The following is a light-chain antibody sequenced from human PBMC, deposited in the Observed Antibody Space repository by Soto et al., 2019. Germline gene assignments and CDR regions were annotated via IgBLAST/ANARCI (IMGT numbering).Light chain of an antibody. CDR3: HQNYGTPLT. J-gene: IGKJ4*01. Sequence: DIQMTQSPSSLSASLGDRVTITCRASQSISSYLNWFQQKPGKAPKLLIYTASSLQSGVPSRFSGSGSGTDFTLTISNLQPEDFATYYCHQNYGTPLTFGGGTKVGIK. V-gene: IGKV1-39*01. CDR2: TAS. CDR1: QSISSY.